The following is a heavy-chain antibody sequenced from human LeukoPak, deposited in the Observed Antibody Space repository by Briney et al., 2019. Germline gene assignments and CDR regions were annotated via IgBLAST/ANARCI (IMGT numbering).Heavy chain of an antibody. D-gene: IGHD1-1*01. CDR3: ATDPSWSVQLEPNYYYGMDV. J-gene: IGHJ6*02. Sequence: ASVKVSCKVSGYTLTELSMNWVRQAPGKGLEWMGGFDPEDGETIYAQKFQGRVTMTEDTSTDTAYMELSSLRSEDTAVYYCATDPSWSVQLEPNYYYGMDVWGQGTTVTVSS. V-gene: IGHV1-24*01. CDR2: FDPEDGET. CDR1: GYTLTELS.